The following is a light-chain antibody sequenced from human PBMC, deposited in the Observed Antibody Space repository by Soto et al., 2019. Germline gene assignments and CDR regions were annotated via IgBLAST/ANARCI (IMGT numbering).Light chain of an antibody. Sequence: DIVMTQSPATLSVSPGERVTLSCRASQSISINLAWYQQKPGQAPRLLIYGASTRATGIPARFSGSGSGTEFTLTISSLQSEDFAVYYCQQFNNWPPWTLGPGTKVVIK. CDR1: QSISIN. V-gene: IGKV3-15*01. CDR3: QQFNNWPPWT. J-gene: IGKJ1*01. CDR2: GAS.